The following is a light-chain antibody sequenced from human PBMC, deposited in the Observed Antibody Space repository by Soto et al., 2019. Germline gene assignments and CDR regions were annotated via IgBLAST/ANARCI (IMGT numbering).Light chain of an antibody. J-gene: IGKJ1*01. CDR2: AAS. CDR3: QKYKSAPRT. V-gene: IGKV1-27*01. Sequence: DIQMTQSPSSLSASVGDRVTITCRASQGISHYLAWYQQKPGKVPKLLIYAASTLQSGVPSRFSGSGSGTDFTLTISSLQPEDVATYYCQKYKSAPRTFGQGTKVEIK. CDR1: QGISHY.